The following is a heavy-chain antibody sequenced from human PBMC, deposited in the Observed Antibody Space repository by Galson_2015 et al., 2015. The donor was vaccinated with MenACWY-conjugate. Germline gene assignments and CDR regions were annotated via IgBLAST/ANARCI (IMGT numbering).Heavy chain of an antibody. CDR1: GFSISSGFY. V-gene: IGHV4-38-2*01. CDR3: ARTGRMAVALSYFDS. J-gene: IGHJ4*02. Sequence: ETLSLTCSVSGFSISSGFYWGWIRQSPGKGLEWIGTIDHRGYTYGNPSLKSRITISVDTSRNQFSLRLTSMTAADTAVFYCARTGRMAVALSYFDSWGQGTLVTVSA. D-gene: IGHD6-19*01. CDR2: IDHRGYT.